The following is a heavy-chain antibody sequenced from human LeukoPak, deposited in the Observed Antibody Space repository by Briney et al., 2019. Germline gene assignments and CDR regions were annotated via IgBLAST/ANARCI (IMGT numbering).Heavy chain of an antibody. CDR3: ARGPNSNWSGLDF. D-gene: IGHD6-6*01. CDR2: ISPTGSTT. V-gene: IGHV3-74*01. CDR1: GFSFSGHW. J-gene: IGHJ4*02. Sequence: GGSLRLSCTASGFSFSGHWMHWARQLPGKGLVWVSLISPTGSTTSYADSVKGRFTVSRDSAKNTLYLQVNNLRAEDTAVYYCARGPNSNWSGLDFWGQGTLLTVSS.